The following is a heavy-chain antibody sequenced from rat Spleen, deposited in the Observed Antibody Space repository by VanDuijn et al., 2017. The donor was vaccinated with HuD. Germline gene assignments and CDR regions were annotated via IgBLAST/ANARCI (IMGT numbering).Heavy chain of an antibody. CDR3: ARETGYNSYFDY. CDR2: ISSGGVNT. CDR1: GFTFSNFG. Sequence: EVQLVKSGGGLEQPGRSLKLSCAASGFTFSNFGMAWVRQAPAKGLEWVASISSGGVNTYYRVSVRGRFTISRDDAKNTLYLQMDSLRFEDTATYYCARETGYNSYFDYWGQGVMVTVSS. D-gene: IGHD1-4*01. V-gene: IGHV5S13*01. J-gene: IGHJ2*01.